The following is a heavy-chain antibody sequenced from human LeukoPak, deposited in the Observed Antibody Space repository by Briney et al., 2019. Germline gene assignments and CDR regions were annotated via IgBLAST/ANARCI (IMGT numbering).Heavy chain of an antibody. CDR2: IRSKANSYAT. CDR1: GFTFSGSA. Sequence: GGSLKLSCAASGFTFSGSAMHWARQASGKGLEWVGRIRSKANSYATAYAASVKGRFTISRDDSKNTAYLQMNSLKTEDTAVYYCTRLDPYSSSFPVLDYWGQGTLVTVSS. V-gene: IGHV3-73*01. J-gene: IGHJ4*02. CDR3: TRLDPYSSSFPVLDY. D-gene: IGHD6-6*01.